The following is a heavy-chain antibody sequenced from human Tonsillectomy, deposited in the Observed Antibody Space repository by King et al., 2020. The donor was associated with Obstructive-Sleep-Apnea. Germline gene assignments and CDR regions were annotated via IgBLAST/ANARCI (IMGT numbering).Heavy chain of an antibody. CDR3: ARVGIVGPTRFDYYGLDV. J-gene: IGHJ6*02. CDR1: GGSISSRSYY. D-gene: IGHD1-26*01. Sequence: VQLQESGPGLVKPSQTLSLTCTVSGGSISSRSYYWSWIRQPPGEGLEWIWFIYYTGSTYYNPSVKSRVSISVDTSKNQFSLRLGSVSAADTAVYYCARVGIVGPTRFDYYGLDVWGQGTTVTVSS. V-gene: IGHV4-30-4*01. CDR2: IYYTGST.